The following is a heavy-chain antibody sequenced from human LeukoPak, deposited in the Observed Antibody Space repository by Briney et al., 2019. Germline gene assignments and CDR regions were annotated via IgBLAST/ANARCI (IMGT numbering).Heavy chain of an antibody. J-gene: IGHJ4*02. CDR3: AKASSGWQFDY. V-gene: IGHV3-43*02. CDR2: ISGDGGST. CDR1: GFTFDYYA. Sequence: GGSLRLSCAASGFTFDYYAMHWVRQAPGNGREGVSLISGDGGSTYYADSVKGRFTISRDNSKNSLYLQMNSLRPEDTALYYCAKASSGWQFDYWGQGTLVPVSS. D-gene: IGHD6-19*01.